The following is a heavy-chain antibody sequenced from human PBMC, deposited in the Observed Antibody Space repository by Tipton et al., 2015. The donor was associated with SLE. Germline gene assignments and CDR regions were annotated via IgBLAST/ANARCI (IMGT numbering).Heavy chain of an antibody. CDR3: ARGQYSGYDSLYYYGMDV. J-gene: IGHJ6*02. CDR2: INHSGST. D-gene: IGHD5-12*01. Sequence: TLSLTCTVSGGSISSYYWSWIRQAPGKGLEWIGEINHSGSTNYNPSLKSRVTISVDTSKNQFSLKLSSVTAADTAVYYCARGQYSGYDSLYYYGMDVWGQGTTVTVSS. V-gene: IGHV4-34*01. CDR1: GGSISSYY.